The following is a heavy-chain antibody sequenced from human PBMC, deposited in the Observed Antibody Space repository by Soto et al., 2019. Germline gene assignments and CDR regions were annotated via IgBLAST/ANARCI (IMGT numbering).Heavy chain of an antibody. CDR3: ARDNGYSYGYTLDH. J-gene: IGHJ4*02. Sequence: NPSETLSLTCTVSGGSISSYYWSWIRQPPGKGLEWIGYIYYSGSTNYNPSLKSRVTISVDTSKNQFSLKLSSVTAADTAVYYCARDNGYSYGYTLDHWGQGTLVTVSS. CDR1: GGSISSYY. D-gene: IGHD5-18*01. CDR2: IYYSGST. V-gene: IGHV4-59*01.